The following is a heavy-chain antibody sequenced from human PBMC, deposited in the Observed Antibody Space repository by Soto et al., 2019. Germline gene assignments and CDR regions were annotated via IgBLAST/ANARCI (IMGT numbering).Heavy chain of an antibody. CDR2: IWYDGSNK. Sequence: GGSLRLSCAASGFTFSSYGMHWVRQAPGKGLEWVAVIWYDGSNKYYADSVKGRFTISRDNSKNTLYLQMNSLRAEDTAVYYCARDEVGEYCSGGSCYDRYYYYMDVWGKGTTVTVSS. D-gene: IGHD2-15*01. J-gene: IGHJ6*03. CDR3: ARDEVGEYCSGGSCYDRYYYYMDV. CDR1: GFTFSSYG. V-gene: IGHV3-33*01.